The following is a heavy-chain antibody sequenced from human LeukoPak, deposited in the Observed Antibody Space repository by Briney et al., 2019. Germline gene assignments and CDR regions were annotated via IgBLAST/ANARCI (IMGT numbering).Heavy chain of an antibody. CDR1: GFTFGDHA. CDR2: IRRNTYGGTT. D-gene: IGHD5-18*01. V-gene: IGHV3-49*04. CDR3: TRGPIQLWLYHGMDV. J-gene: IGHJ6*02. Sequence: GGSLRLSCTVSGFTFGDHAMSWVRQAPGKGLEWVGLIRRNTYGGTTEYAASVKGRFIISRDDSASIAYLQMNSLKTEDTAVYYCTRGPIQLWLYHGMDVWGQGTTVTVSS.